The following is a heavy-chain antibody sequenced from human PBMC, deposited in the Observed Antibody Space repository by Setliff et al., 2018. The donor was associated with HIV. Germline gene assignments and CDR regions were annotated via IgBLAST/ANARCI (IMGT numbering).Heavy chain of an antibody. Sequence: SETLSLTCSVSGGSINNYYWIWIRRPAGKGLEWIGHIYSSGTTNYNPSLKSRVTMSVDTSKNQFSLRLSSVTAADTGVYYCARTKLVDTAIRYHYDGLDVWGQGTTVTVSS. D-gene: IGHD5-18*01. J-gene: IGHJ6*02. V-gene: IGHV4-4*07. CDR2: IYSSGTT. CDR1: GGSINNYY. CDR3: ARTKLVDTAIRYHYDGLDV.